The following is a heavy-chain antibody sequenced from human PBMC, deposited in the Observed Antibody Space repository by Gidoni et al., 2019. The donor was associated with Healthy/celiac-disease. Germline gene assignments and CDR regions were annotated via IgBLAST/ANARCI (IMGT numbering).Heavy chain of an antibody. D-gene: IGHD2-2*02. Sequence: EVQLLESGGGLVQPGGSLRLSCAASGFTFSSYAMSWVRQAPGKGLEWVSAISGSGGSTYYADSVKGRFTISRDNSKNTLYLQMNSLRAEDTAVYYCAKDQGYCSSTSCYTHFDYWGQGTLVTVSS. J-gene: IGHJ4*02. CDR2: ISGSGGST. V-gene: IGHV3-23*01. CDR1: GFTFSSYA. CDR3: AKDQGYCSSTSCYTHFDY.